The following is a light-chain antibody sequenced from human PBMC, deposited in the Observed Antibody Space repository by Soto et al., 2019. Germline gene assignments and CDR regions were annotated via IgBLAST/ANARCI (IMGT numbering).Light chain of an antibody. CDR1: QSLYNNY. CDR3: HQYGTGPWT. Sequence: EVALTQSPGTLSLSPGERATLSCRASQSLYNNYLAGYQQRPGQAPRVLIYAASSRAAGIPDRFSGRGSGTDFTLTISRLEPEDFAVYYCHQYGTGPWTLGQGTKVEIK. CDR2: AAS. V-gene: IGKV3-20*01. J-gene: IGKJ1*01.